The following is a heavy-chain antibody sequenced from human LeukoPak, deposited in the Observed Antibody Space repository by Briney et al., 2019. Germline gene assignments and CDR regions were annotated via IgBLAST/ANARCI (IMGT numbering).Heavy chain of an antibody. D-gene: IGHD3-22*01. CDR3: ATINPYYYDSSGYYY. CDR1: GFTFDDYA. V-gene: IGHV3-20*04. CDR2: TKWDGGRT. J-gene: IGHJ4*02. Sequence: GGSLRLSCAASGFTFDDYAMSWVRQTPGKGLEWVSGTKWDGGRTGYADSVKGRFTISRDNAKNSLYLQMNSLRAEDTAVYYCATINPYYYDSSGYYYWVQGTLVTVSS.